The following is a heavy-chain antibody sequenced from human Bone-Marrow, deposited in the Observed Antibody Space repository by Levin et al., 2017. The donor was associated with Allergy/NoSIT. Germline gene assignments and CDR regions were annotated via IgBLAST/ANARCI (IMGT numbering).Heavy chain of an antibody. Sequence: GGSLRLSCTASGFKFDNYVIHWIRQAPGKGLEWVSGITWNSDNSGYADSVKGRFTISRDNSKHSVYLQMNSLRPEDTALYYCAKDNEGGSNVWYYDSWGHGTLFTVSS. V-gene: IGHV3-9*01. J-gene: IGHJ4*01. D-gene: IGHD6-13*01. CDR3: AKDNEGGSNVWYYDS. CDR1: GFKFDNYV. CDR2: ITWNSDNS.